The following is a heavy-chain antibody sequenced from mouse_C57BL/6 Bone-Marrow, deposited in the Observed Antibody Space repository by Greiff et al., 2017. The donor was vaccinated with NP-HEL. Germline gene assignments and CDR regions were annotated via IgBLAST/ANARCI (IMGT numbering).Heavy chain of an antibody. D-gene: IGHD2-2*01. J-gene: IGHJ3*01. Sequence: QVQLQQPGAELVKPGASVKMSCKASGYTFTSYWITWVKQRPGQGLEWIGDIYPGSGSTNYNEKFKSKATLTVDTSSSTAYMQLSSLTSEDSAVYYCASGGYADGAWFAYWGQGTLVTVSA. CDR3: ASGGYADGAWFAY. CDR1: GYTFTSYW. V-gene: IGHV1-55*01. CDR2: IYPGSGST.